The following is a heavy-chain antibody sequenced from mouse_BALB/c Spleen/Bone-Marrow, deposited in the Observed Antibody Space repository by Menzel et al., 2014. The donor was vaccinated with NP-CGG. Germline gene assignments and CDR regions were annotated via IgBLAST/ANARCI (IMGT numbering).Heavy chain of an antibody. Sequence: QVQLQQSGAELARPGASVKMSCKASGYTFTSYTMHWVKQRPGHGLEWIGYINPSSGYTNYNQKFKDKATLTADKSSSTAYMQLSSLTSEDSAVYYCARSNGNYVLAYWGQGTLVTVSA. J-gene: IGHJ3*01. D-gene: IGHD2-1*01. CDR1: GYTFTSYT. CDR2: INPSSGYT. V-gene: IGHV1-4*01. CDR3: ARSNGNYVLAY.